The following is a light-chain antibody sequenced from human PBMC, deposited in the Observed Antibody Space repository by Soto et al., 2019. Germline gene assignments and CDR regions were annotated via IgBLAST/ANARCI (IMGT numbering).Light chain of an antibody. V-gene: IGKV3-11*01. Sequence: EIVLTQSPATLSLSPGERATLSCRASQSVSSYLAWYQQKPGQAPRLLIYDASIRANGIPARFSGSGSGTDFTLTISRLEPEDFAVYYCQQRSNWLLTFGGGTRVEIE. CDR1: QSVSSY. CDR3: QQRSNWLLT. CDR2: DAS. J-gene: IGKJ4*01.